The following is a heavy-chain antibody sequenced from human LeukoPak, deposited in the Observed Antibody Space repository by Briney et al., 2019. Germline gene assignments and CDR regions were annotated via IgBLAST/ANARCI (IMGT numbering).Heavy chain of an antibody. CDR2: ISASRGIT. V-gene: IGHV3-23*01. J-gene: IGHJ4*02. Sequence: GGSLRLSCAASGFNYSSYTMNWVRQAPGMGLEWLSYISASRGITYYADSVKGRFTISRDNSKNTLYLQINSLRAVDTAVYYCAKETASDFGGAVDYWGQGTLVTVSS. CDR3: AKETASDFGGAVDY. CDR1: GFNYSSYT. D-gene: IGHD3-10*01.